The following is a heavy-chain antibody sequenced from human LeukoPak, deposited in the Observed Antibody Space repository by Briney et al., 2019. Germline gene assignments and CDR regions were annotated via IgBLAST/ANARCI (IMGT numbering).Heavy chain of an antibody. Sequence: VGSLRLPGAPSGFTFSNYAMTWVRQAPGKGLEWLSFICSNRDDTYYAGSVKGRFTISRDNSKNTLYLQMNSLRVEDTAVYYCAKVRGGVIAVTFFDYWGQGTLVTVSS. CDR3: AKVRGGVIAVTFFDY. V-gene: IGHV3-23*01. CDR1: GFTFSNYA. D-gene: IGHD6-19*01. CDR2: ICSNRDDT. J-gene: IGHJ4*02.